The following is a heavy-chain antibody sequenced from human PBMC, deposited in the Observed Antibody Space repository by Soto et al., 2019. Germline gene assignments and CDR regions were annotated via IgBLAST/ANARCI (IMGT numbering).Heavy chain of an antibody. CDR2: MYYSGST. J-gene: IGHJ4*02. CDR3: SRVSTRLSVTYYFDI. CDR1: GGSFISGGYY. V-gene: IGHV4-30-4*01. D-gene: IGHD3-3*01. Sequence: QVQLQESGPGLVKPSQTLSLTCSVSGGSFISGGYYWSWIRQPPVQGLEWIGYMYYSGSTYYNPSLNSRATTSIDTSRNQSSLKLTSVTAADTAVYYCSRVSTRLSVTYYFDIWGQGTLVTVSS.